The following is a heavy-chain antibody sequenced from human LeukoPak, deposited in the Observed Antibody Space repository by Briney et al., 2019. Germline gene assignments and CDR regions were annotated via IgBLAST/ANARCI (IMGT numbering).Heavy chain of an antibody. J-gene: IGHJ2*01. CDR1: GVSINTYF. CDR2: VYYNGIT. V-gene: IGHV4-59*01. Sequence: PSETLSLTCTVSGVSINTYFWSWIRQPPGKGLEWIGYVYYNGITNYNPSLKSRVSISLDTSKNQFSLRLNSVTAAETAVYYCARGYCTNGVCYNWYFDLWGRGTLVTVSS. D-gene: IGHD2-8*01. CDR3: ARGYCTNGVCYNWYFDL.